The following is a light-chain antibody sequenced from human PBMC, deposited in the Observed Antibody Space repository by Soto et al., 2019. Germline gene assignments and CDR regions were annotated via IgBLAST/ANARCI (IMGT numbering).Light chain of an antibody. Sequence: QSALTQPASLSGSPGQSLTISCTGTRSDVGGYHYVSWYQQHPGKAPKLMIYDVSNRPSGVSNRFSGSKSGNTASLTISGLQAEDEADYYCSSYTSSSSVVFGGGTQLTGL. J-gene: IGLJ2*01. CDR3: SSYTSSSSVV. CDR2: DVS. V-gene: IGLV2-14*01. CDR1: RSDVGGYHY.